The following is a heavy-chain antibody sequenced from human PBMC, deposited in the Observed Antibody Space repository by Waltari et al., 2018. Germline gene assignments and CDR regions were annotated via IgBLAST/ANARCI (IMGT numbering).Heavy chain of an antibody. V-gene: IGHV4-39*01. CDR3: ATYIGASVGTAAFDV. CDR2: MSYSGVT. Sequence: GGFRQPPGPGLGWFATMSYSGVTYSSPSLESRVTVSRDTSKNQLSLKLVSVTAADTAVYYCATYIGASVGTAAFDVWGQGTMVTVSS. D-gene: IGHD5-12*01. J-gene: IGHJ3*01.